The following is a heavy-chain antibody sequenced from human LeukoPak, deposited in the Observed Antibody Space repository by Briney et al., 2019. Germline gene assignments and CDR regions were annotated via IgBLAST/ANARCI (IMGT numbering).Heavy chain of an antibody. D-gene: IGHD2-21*02. J-gene: IGHJ4*02. CDR3: AKDIEAGTAGFSFDY. CDR2: ITANGDRT. CDR1: GFSFAYYA. Sequence: GGSLRLSCAASGFSFAYYAMHWVRQAPGKGLEGVSLITANGDRTYYADSVKGRFTISRDNSKNSLSQQMNSLRTEDTALYYCAKDIEAGTAGFSFDYWGQGTLVAVSS. V-gene: IGHV3-43*02.